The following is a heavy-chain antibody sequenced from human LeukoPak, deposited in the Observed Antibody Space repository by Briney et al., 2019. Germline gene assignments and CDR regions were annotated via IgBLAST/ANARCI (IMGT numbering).Heavy chain of an antibody. V-gene: IGHV3-33*01. D-gene: IGHD2-8*01. CDR1: GFTFSSYG. CDR2: IWYDGSNK. CDR3: ASELKGVFDY. Sequence: GGSLRLSCAASGFTFSSYGMHWVRQAPGKGLEWVAVIWYDGSNKYYADSVKGRFTISRDNSKNTLYLQMNSPRAEDTAVYYCASELKGVFDYWGQGTLVTVSS. J-gene: IGHJ4*02.